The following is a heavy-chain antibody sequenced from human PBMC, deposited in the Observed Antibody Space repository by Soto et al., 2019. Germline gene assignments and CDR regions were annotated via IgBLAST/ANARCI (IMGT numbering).Heavy chain of an antibody. CDR3: ARGSSSWPDVYYYYYGMDV. Sequence: GGSLRLSCAASGFTFSSYAMHWVRQAPGKGLEWVAVISYDGSNKYYADSVKGRFTISRDNSKNTLYLQMNSLRAEDTAVYYCARGSSSWPDVYYYYYGMDVWGQGTTVTVSS. CDR1: GFTFSSYA. CDR2: ISYDGSNK. D-gene: IGHD6-13*01. J-gene: IGHJ6*02. V-gene: IGHV3-30-3*01.